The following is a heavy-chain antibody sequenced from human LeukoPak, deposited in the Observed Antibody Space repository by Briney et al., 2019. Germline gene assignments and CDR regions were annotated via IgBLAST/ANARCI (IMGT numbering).Heavy chain of an antibody. Sequence: PSETLSLTCTVSGGSISSYYWSWIRQPPGKGLEWIGSIYHSGSTYYNPSLKSRVTISVDTSKNQFSLKLSSVTAADTAVYYCARLTVTTGIDYWGQGTLVTVSS. V-gene: IGHV4-59*08. D-gene: IGHD4-17*01. J-gene: IGHJ4*02. CDR3: ARLTVTTGIDY. CDR1: GGSISSYY. CDR2: IYHSGST.